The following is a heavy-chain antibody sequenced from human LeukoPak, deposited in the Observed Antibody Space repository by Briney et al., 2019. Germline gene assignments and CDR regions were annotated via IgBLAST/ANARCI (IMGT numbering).Heavy chain of an antibody. Sequence: SETLSLTCAVSGGSISSSNWWSWVRQPPGKGLEWIGSIYYSGSTYYNPSLKSRVTISVDTSKNQFSLKLSSVTAADTAVYYCARDESSAWGQGTLVTVSS. D-gene: IGHD6-19*01. CDR3: ARDESSA. CDR2: IYYSGST. J-gene: IGHJ4*02. V-gene: IGHV4-4*02. CDR1: GGSISSSNW.